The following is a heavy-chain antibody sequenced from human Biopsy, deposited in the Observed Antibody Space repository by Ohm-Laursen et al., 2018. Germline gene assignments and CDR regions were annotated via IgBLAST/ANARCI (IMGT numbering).Heavy chain of an antibody. CDR3: VRGYSSSWSGYLDH. CDR2: ISWDGGSE. CDR1: GFTFDDHV. J-gene: IGHJ4*02. D-gene: IGHD3-3*01. Sequence: SLRLSCAASGFTFDDHVMHWVRQAPGKGLEWVSGISWDGGSEGYADSVKGQFTISRDNAKNSLFLQMNSLTTEDTALYYCVRGYSSSWSGYLDHWGQGTLVTVSS. V-gene: IGHV3-9*01.